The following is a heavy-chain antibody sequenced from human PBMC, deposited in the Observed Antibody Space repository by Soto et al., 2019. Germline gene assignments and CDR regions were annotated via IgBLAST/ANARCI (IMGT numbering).Heavy chain of an antibody. CDR1: GFTFSRHG. Sequence: QVQLVESGGGVVQPGTSLRLSCAASGFTFSRHGMHWVRQTPGTGLEWLAVILNDASGHWYADSVKGRFTISRDNFENTLYLQMNGLRLEDTAMYSCARDDDYPDNGFDYWGQGTLVTVSS. D-gene: IGHD4-17*01. J-gene: IGHJ4*02. CDR2: ILNDASGH. V-gene: IGHV3-33*01. CDR3: ARDDDYPDNGFDY.